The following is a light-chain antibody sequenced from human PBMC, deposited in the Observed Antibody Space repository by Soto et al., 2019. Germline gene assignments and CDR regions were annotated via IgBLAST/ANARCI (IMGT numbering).Light chain of an antibody. CDR2: GVS. CDR1: SSDVGGYNY. V-gene: IGLV2-14*03. J-gene: IGLJ2*01. Sequence: QSALTQPASLSGSPGQSITISCTGTSSDVGGYNYVSWYQQHPGKAPRLMIYGVSNRPLGVSYRFSGSKSGNTASLTISGLQSEDEADYYRNSDASVNSPVLFGGGTKLTVL. CDR3: NSDASVNSPVL.